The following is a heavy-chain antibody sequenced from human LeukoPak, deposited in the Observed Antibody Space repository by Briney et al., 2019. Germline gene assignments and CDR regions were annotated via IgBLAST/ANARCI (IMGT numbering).Heavy chain of an antibody. CDR3: ARESRYSFDY. CDR2: ITSSGVTI. D-gene: IGHD5-12*01. Sequence: GGSLRLSCAASGFTFSDYYMSWIRQAPGKALEWVSCITSSGVTIYSADSVKGRFTISRDNAKNSLYLQMNSLRAEDTAVYYCARESRYSFDYWGQGNMVTVSS. V-gene: IGHV3-11*04. J-gene: IGHJ4*02. CDR1: GFTFSDYY.